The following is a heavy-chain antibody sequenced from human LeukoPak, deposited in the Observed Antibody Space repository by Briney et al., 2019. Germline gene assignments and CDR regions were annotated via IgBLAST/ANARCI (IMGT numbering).Heavy chain of an antibody. CDR2: ISGSGDIT. V-gene: IGHV3-23*01. Sequence: GGSLRLSCVASGFTFSDYSMNWVRQAPGKGLEWVSIISGSGDITYYAGSVKGRFTISRDNSKNTLYLQMNSLRAQDTAVYYCAKRSGTLVRGATFDYWGQGTLVTVSS. CDR3: AKRSGTLVRGATFDY. D-gene: IGHD3-10*01. CDR1: GFTFSDYS. J-gene: IGHJ4*02.